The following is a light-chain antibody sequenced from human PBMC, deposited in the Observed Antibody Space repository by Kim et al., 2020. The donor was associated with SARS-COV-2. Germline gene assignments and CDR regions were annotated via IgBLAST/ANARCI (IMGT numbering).Light chain of an antibody. CDR3: QVWDSSSDHPV. Sequence: SYELTQPPSVSVAPGKTARITCGGNNIGSKSVHWYQQKPGQAPVVVIYYDSDRHSGIPERFSGSNSGNTATLTISRVEAGDEADYYCQVWDSSSDHPVFGGGTKLTVL. V-gene: IGLV3-21*04. CDR2: YDS. J-gene: IGLJ2*01. CDR1: NIGSKS.